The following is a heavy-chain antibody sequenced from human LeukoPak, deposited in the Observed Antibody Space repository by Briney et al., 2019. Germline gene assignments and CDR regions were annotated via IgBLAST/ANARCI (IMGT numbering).Heavy chain of an antibody. V-gene: IGHV3-23*01. CDR2: ISGSGVT. J-gene: IGHJ4*02. CDR3: AKYRWKYSGPDY. Sequence: GGSLRLSCVVPEPAFSDYGLTWVRQAPGKRLEWVSAISGSGVTSYADSVRGRFTISRDNSKNTLYLQMTSLRAEDTAVYYCAKYRWKYSGPDYWGLGTLVTVSS. CDR1: EPAFSDYG. D-gene: IGHD1-7*01.